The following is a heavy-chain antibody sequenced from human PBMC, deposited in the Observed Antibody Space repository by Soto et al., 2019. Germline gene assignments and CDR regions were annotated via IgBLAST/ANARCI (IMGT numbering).Heavy chain of an antibody. V-gene: IGHV3-30*03. CDR3: ASTTPRLRIGYFDY. Sequence: PGGSLRLSCAASGFTFSDYAMHWVRQAPGKGLEWVAVVSHDGRNTHYADSVKGRFTISRDSSKNTVSLEMTSLRAEDTAVYYCASTTPRLRIGYFDYWGQGTLVTVSS. CDR2: VSHDGRNT. D-gene: IGHD3-16*01. J-gene: IGHJ4*02. CDR1: GFTFSDYA.